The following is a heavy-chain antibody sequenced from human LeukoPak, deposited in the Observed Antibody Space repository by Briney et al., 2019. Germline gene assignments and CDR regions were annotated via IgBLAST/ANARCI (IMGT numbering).Heavy chain of an antibody. D-gene: IGHD2-2*02. Sequence: SETLSLTCTVSSGSISSYYWSWIRQPPGKGLEWIGYIYYSGSTNYNPSLMSRVTISVDTSKNQFSLKLSSVTAADTAVYYCARDRSRGYCSSTSCYKTSLGWFDPWGQGTLVTVSS. V-gene: IGHV4-59*01. CDR3: ARDRSRGYCSSTSCYKTSLGWFDP. CDR2: IYYSGST. CDR1: SGSISSYY. J-gene: IGHJ5*02.